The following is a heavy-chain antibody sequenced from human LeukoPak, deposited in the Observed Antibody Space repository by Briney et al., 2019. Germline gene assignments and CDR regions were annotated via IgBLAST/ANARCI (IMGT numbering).Heavy chain of an antibody. CDR3: ARGVPKTSYYYYYMDV. V-gene: IGHV3-48*01. CDR1: GFTFSSYS. D-gene: IGHD4-11*01. J-gene: IGHJ6*03. CDR2: IRSSSSTI. Sequence: PGGSLRLSCAASGFTFSSYSMNWVRQAPGKGLEWVSYIRSSSSTIYYADSVKGRFTISTDNANNSLYLQMNSLRAEDTAVYYCARGVPKTSYYYYYMDVWGKGTTVTVSS.